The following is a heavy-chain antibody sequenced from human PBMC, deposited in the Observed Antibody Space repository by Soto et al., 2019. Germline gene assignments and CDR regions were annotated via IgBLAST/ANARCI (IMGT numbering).Heavy chain of an antibody. J-gene: IGHJ5*02. V-gene: IGHV1-24*01. D-gene: IGHD1-7*01. Sequence: SAKVSCKVPGYTLTELSMHWVRQAPGKGLEWMGGFDPEDGETIYAQKFQSRVTITEDTSTDTAYMELSSLRSEDTAVYYCTTGTTIFSWFDPWGQGTLVTVSS. CDR1: GYTLTELS. CDR3: TTGTTIFSWFDP. CDR2: FDPEDGET.